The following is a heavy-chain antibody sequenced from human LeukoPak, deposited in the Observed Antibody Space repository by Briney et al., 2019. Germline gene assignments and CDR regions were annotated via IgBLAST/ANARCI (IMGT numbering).Heavy chain of an antibody. CDR1: GYTFSSYT. D-gene: IGHD6-13*01. Sequence: ASVTVSCKASGYTFSSYTLNWVRQAPGQGLEWMGWINTNTGNPTYVQDFTGRFVFSLDTSVSTAYLQISSLKAEDTAVYYCARGLSSTWYYFDYWGQGTLVTVSP. CDR2: INTNTGNP. CDR3: ARGLSSTWYYFDY. V-gene: IGHV7-4-1*02. J-gene: IGHJ4*02.